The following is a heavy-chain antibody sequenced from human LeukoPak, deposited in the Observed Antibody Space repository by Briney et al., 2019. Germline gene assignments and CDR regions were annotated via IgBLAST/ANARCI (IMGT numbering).Heavy chain of an antibody. Sequence: SETLSLTCTVSGDSINSLDLWSWVRQPPGKGLEWIGEMYLSGTTHSNPSVKSRVTISVDTSKNQFSLKLSSVTAADTAVYYCARDVVDGDAFDIWGQGTMVTVSS. V-gene: IGHV4-4*02. CDR3: ARDVVDGDAFDI. D-gene: IGHD2-15*01. CDR2: MYLSGTT. CDR1: GDSINSLDL. J-gene: IGHJ3*02.